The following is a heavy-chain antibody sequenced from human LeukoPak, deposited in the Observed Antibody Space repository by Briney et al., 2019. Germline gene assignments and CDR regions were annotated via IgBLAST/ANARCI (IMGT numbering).Heavy chain of an antibody. D-gene: IGHD6-13*01. CDR1: AVSMSSHY. J-gene: IGHJ4*02. V-gene: IGHV4-59*11. CDR2: VHYSGAT. Sequence: SETLSLTCIGSAVSMSSHYWSWIRQPPGKGLEWIGYVHYSGATNYNPSLRSRVSMSVDTSKNQFSLKLSSVTAADTALYYCATRPADSTWYGVFDFWSRGTLVTVSS. CDR3: ATRPADSTWYGVFDF.